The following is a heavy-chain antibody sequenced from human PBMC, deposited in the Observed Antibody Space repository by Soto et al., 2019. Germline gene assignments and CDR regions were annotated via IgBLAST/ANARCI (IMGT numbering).Heavy chain of an antibody. D-gene: IGHD1-26*01. CDR3: ERDFSLRGY. J-gene: IGHJ4*02. V-gene: IGHV3-7*01. CDR2: IKEEGSEK. CDR1: GFTFQDHW. Sequence: EVQLVESGGGLVQPGGSLRLSCAASGFTFQDHWMSWVRQAPGKGLEWVANIKEEGSEKNYVDSVKGRFIISRDNAKNALYLQMSSLMGEDTAVYHCERDFSLRGYWGQGTLVTVSS.